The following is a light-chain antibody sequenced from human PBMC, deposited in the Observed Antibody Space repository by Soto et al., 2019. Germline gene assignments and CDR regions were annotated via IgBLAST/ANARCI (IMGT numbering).Light chain of an antibody. V-gene: IGKV3-15*01. Sequence: ELVMTQSPATLSVSPGERATLSCRASQSVSSNLAWYQQKPGQAPRLLIYGASTRATGIPARFSGSGSGTEITLTISSLQSEDFAVYYCQQYNNWLITFGQGTRLEIK. CDR1: QSVSSN. J-gene: IGKJ5*01. CDR3: QQYNNWLIT. CDR2: GAS.